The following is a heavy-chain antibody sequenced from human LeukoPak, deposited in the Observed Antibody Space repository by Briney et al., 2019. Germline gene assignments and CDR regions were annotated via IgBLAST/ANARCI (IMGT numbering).Heavy chain of an antibody. CDR1: GDTFTGYY. D-gene: IGHD3-10*01. J-gene: IGHJ6*04. CDR2: VNPNSGGT. Sequence: ASVKVSCKASGDTFTGYYMHWVRQAPGQGREWMGWVNPNSGGTNYAQKFQGRVTMTRDTSISTACMELSRLRSDDTAVYYCASRVLLWFGELYYYYYGMDVWGKGTTVTVSS. CDR3: ASRVLLWFGELYYYYYGMDV. V-gene: IGHV1-2*02.